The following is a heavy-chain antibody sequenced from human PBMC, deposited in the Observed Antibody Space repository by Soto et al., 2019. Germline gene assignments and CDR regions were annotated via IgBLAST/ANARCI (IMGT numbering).Heavy chain of an antibody. CDR1: GGSISSGGYY. CDR3: ARASRKPYYDFWSVYP. V-gene: IGHV4-31*03. Sequence: PSETLSLTCTVSGGSISSGGYYWSWIRQHPGKGLEWIGYIYYSGSTYYNPSLKSRVTISVDTSKNQFSLKLRSETAADTAVYYCARASRKPYYDFWSVYPWGQGTLVTVSS. J-gene: IGHJ5*02. CDR2: IYYSGST. D-gene: IGHD3-3*01.